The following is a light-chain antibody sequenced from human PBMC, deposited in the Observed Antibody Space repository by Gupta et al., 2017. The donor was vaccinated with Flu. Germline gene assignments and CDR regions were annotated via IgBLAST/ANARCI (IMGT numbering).Light chain of an antibody. CDR2: GAS. CDR3: QQYVSSPRT. J-gene: IGKJ1*01. Sequence: EVVLTQPPGTLSLSPVKRVTLSCRANQSVSSSYLAWYQQKPGQAPRLLIYGASSRATGFPDRFSGSGSGTDFTLTISRLEAEDFAVYYCQQYVSSPRTFGQGTKVEIK. CDR1: QSVSSSY. V-gene: IGKV3-20*01.